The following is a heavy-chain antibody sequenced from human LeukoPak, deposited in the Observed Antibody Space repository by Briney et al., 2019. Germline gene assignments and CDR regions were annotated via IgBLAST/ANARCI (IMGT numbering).Heavy chain of an antibody. Sequence: SETLSLTCTVSGGSISSGGYYWSGIRQHPGKGLEWIGYIYYSGSTYYNPSLKSRVTISVDTSKNQFSLKLSSVTAADTAVYYCARSKYQLLSQYNWFDPWGQGTLVTVSS. CDR3: ARSKYQLLSQYNWFDP. D-gene: IGHD2-2*01. CDR1: GGSISSGGYY. CDR2: IYYSGST. J-gene: IGHJ5*02. V-gene: IGHV4-31*03.